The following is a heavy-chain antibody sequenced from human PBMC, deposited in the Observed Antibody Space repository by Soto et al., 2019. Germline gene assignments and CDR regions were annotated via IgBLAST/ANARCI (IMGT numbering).Heavy chain of an antibody. CDR1: GFSLSNIRVG. V-gene: IGHV2-5*02. CDR3: AHIQVDGLGYYFDY. Sequence: QITLKESGPTLVKPTQTLTLTCSFSGFSLSNIRVGVGWIRQPPGEALEWLALIYWDDDKRYSPSLKTRLTITKDTPKNRVVLTMSDMDPVDTATYYCAHIQVDGLGYYFDYWGQGTLVTVSS. D-gene: IGHD3-10*01. CDR2: IYWDDDK. J-gene: IGHJ4*02.